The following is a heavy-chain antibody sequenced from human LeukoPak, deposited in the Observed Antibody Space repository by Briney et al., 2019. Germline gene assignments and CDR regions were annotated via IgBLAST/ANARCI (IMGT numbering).Heavy chain of an antibody. CDR1: GTAVTGNY. CDR3: AIAQSWDELFDS. CDR2: ISINTDT. D-gene: IGHD1-26*01. J-gene: IGHJ4*02. V-gene: IGHV3-53*01. Sequence: GGSLTLSCAASGTAVTGNYMSWVRQPPGKGLEWVSFISINTDTFYADSVRGRFTISRDSSENTLFLQMNSLRDEDSAVYYCAIAQSWDELFDSWGQGTLVTVSS.